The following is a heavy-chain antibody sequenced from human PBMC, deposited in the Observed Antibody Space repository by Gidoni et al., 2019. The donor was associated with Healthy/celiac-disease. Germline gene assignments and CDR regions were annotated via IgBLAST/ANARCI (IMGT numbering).Heavy chain of an antibody. Sequence: QVQLQESGPGLVKPSETLSPTCTASGGSISSYYWSWIRQPPGKGLVWIGYIYYSGSTNSNPSLKSRVTISVDTSKNQFSLKLSSVTAADTAVYYCARLYCSGGSCYFDYWGQGTLVTVSS. CDR3: ARLYCSGGSCYFDY. CDR2: IYYSGST. CDR1: GGSISSYY. V-gene: IGHV4-59*01. D-gene: IGHD2-15*01. J-gene: IGHJ4*02.